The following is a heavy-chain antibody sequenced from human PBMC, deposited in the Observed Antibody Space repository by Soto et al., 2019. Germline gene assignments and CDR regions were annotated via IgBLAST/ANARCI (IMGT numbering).Heavy chain of an antibody. CDR3: ASPREGQWLVFDH. V-gene: IGHV3-30*19. CDR1: GFTFSDFG. CDR2: ISKDGLDR. D-gene: IGHD6-19*01. Sequence: GGSMRLSCVVSGFTFSDFGMHLVRQSPGEGLAWVASISKDGLDRYYSESVKGRFTISRDDSKNTVFLQMNSLKVEDTAAYFCASPREGQWLVFDHWGQRTLVTVS. J-gene: IGHJ4*02.